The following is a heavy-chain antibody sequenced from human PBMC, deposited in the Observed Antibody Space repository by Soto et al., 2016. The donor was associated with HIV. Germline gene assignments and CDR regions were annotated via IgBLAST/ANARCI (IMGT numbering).Heavy chain of an antibody. CDR1: GFTVSSSY. Sequence: EVQLVESGGGLVQPGGSLRLSCAASGFTVSSSYMSWVRQTPGKGLEWVSVIYSGGNTYYANSVAGRFTTSRDNSNNILFLQMNSLRAEDTAVYFCARDRPGYSDRTGSSGVGYFENWGQGTWSRLL. CDR2: IYSGGNT. J-gene: IGHJ4*02. D-gene: IGHD3-22*01. CDR3: ARDRPGYSDRTGSSGVGYFEN. V-gene: IGHV3-66*01.